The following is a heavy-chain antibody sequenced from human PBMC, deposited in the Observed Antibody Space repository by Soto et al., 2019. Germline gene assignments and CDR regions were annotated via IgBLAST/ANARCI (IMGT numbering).Heavy chain of an antibody. CDR1: GFPFDSYG. J-gene: IGHJ4*02. D-gene: IGHD1-26*01. CDR3: ARRYGGNFDY. Sequence: GGSLRLSCVASGFPFDSYGIHWVRRAPGKGLEWVATIGFAGNNKYYADSVKGRFTISRDNSKNTLYLHINSLKVDDTAMYYCARRYGGNFDYWGQGTLVTVSS. V-gene: IGHV3-33*01. CDR2: IGFAGNNK.